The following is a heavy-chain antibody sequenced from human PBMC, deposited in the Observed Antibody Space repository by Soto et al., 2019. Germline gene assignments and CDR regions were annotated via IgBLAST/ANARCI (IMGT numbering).Heavy chain of an antibody. CDR1: GYTFTSYA. V-gene: IGHV1-3*01. J-gene: IGHJ4*02. Sequence: QVQLVQSGAEVKKPGASVKVSCRASGYTFTSYAMNWVRQAPGQRPEWMGWINAGNGNTKYSQKFQGRVTIMRDTSASTAYMELSSLRSEDTAVYYCARDELYSGSSEGYWGQGTLVTVSS. D-gene: IGHD1-26*01. CDR2: INAGNGNT. CDR3: ARDELYSGSSEGY.